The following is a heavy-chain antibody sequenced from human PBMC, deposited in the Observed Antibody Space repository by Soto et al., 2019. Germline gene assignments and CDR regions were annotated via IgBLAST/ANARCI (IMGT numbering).Heavy chain of an antibody. V-gene: IGHV1-18*01. CDR2: ISAYNGNS. J-gene: IGHJ3*02. Sequence: QVQLVQSGAEVKKPGASVKVSCKASGYTFTSYGISWVRQAPGQGLEWMGWISAYNGNSNYAQKLEGRVTRTTDTSTSTAYMELRSRRSDDTAVYYCALWGTGPTGAFAIWGQGTMVSVSS. D-gene: IGHD1-1*01. CDR1: GYTFTSYG. CDR3: ALWGTGPTGAFAI.